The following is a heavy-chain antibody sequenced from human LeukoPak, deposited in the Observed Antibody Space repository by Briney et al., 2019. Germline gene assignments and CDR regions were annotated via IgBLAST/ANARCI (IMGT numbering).Heavy chain of an antibody. CDR1: GYTFTSYD. CDR2: MNPNSGNT. Sequence: GASVKVSCKASGYTFTSYDINWVRQATGQGLEWMGWMNPNSGNTGYAQKFQGSVTITRNTSISTAYMELSSLRSEDTAVYYCARGRKVCCSSTSCYYYFDYWGQGTLVTVSS. J-gene: IGHJ4*02. D-gene: IGHD2-2*01. CDR3: ARGRKVCCSSTSCYYYFDY. V-gene: IGHV1-8*03.